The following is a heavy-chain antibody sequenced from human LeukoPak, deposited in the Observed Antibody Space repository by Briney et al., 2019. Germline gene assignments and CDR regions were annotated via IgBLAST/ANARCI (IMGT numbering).Heavy chain of an antibody. CDR1: GFTFSDYW. D-gene: IGHD2-15*01. CDR3: ARAGGGIFDY. V-gene: IGHV3-7*03. CDR2: IKQDGSEK. J-gene: IGHJ4*02. Sequence: PGGSLRLSCAASGFTFSDYWMSWVRQAPGKGLEWVANIKQDGSEKYYVDSVKGRFTISRDNAKNSLYLQMNSLRAEDTAVYYCARAGGGIFDYWGQGTLVTVSS.